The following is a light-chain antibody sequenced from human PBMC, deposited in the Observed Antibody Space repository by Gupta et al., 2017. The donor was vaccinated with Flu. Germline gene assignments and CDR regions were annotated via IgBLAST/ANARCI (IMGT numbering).Light chain of an antibody. CDR2: AAS. J-gene: IGKJ4*01. Sequence: DIQMTQSPSSLSASVGDRVTITCRASQSISSHLTWYQQKPGRAPKLLIYAASSLQSGVPSRFSGSGSGTDFTLTISMLQPGDFATYYCQQSDNNPLNFGGGTKVEIK. V-gene: IGKV1-39*01. CDR1: QSISSH. CDR3: QQSDNNPLN.